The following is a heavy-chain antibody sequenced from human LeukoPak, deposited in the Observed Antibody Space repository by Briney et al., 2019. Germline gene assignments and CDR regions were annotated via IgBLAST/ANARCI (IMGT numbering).Heavy chain of an antibody. Sequence: PGASLRLSCAASGFIFRNYAMSWVRQAPGKGLEWVSAITGSGDGTYYADSVKGRFTISRDNSKNTLYVEMNTLRAEDTAVYYCAKWGDYDILTGYYVSDFWGQGTLVTVSS. V-gene: IGHV3-23*01. CDR2: ITGSGDGT. D-gene: IGHD3-9*01. CDR3: AKWGDYDILTGYYVSDF. CDR1: GFIFRNYA. J-gene: IGHJ4*02.